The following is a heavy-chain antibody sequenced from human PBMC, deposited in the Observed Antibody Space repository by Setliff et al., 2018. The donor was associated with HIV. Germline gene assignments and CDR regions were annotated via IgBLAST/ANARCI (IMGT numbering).Heavy chain of an antibody. CDR1: GGSFSGYY. V-gene: IGHV4-34*01. D-gene: IGHD3-10*01. Sequence: SETLSLTCAVYGGSFSGYYWSWIRQPPGKGLEWIGAINHSGSTNYNPSLKSRVTISVDTSKNQFSLKLSSVTAADTAVYYCARSNSGSYAFDIWGQGTMVTVSS. J-gene: IGHJ3*02. CDR3: ARSNSGSYAFDI. CDR2: INHSGST.